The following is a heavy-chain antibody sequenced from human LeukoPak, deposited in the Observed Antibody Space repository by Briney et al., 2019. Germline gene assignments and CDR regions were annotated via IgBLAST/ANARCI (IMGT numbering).Heavy chain of an antibody. Sequence: GGTLRLSCTASGFTFSNFTMTWVRQVPGKGLEWVSSIGGNGYNTYYADSVKGRFAISRDNSKNTLYLMMNTLRAEDTAIYFCAKDIQVAGPFDYWGQGSLVAVSS. CDR2: IGGNGYNT. CDR1: GFTFSNFT. J-gene: IGHJ4*02. D-gene: IGHD6-19*01. V-gene: IGHV3-23*01. CDR3: AKDIQVAGPFDY.